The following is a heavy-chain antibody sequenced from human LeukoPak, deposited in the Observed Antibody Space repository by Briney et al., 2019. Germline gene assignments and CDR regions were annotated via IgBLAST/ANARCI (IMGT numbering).Heavy chain of an antibody. D-gene: IGHD4-17*01. CDR3: TSAYGDYYYYYMDV. J-gene: IGHJ6*03. CDR1: GFTLSGSA. CDR2: IRSKANSYAT. Sequence: GGSLRLSCAASGFTLSGSAMHWVRQASGKGLEWVGRIRSKANSYATAYAASVKGRFTISRDDSKNTAYLQMNSLKTEDTAVYYCTSAYGDYYYYYMDVWGKGTTVTISS. V-gene: IGHV3-73*01.